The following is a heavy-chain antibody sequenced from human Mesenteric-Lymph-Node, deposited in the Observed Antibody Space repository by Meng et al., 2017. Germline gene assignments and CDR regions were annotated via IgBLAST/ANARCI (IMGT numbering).Heavy chain of an antibody. V-gene: IGHV3-48*04. J-gene: IGHJ6*02. CDR3: ARDPVGCSGGSCYWYYYYGMDV. CDR1: GFTFSSYW. CDR2: ISSSGSTI. Sequence: GESLKISCAASGFTFSSYWMSWVRQAPGKGLEWVSYISSSGSTIYYADSVKGRFTISRDNAKNSLYLQMNSLRAEDTAVYYCARDPVGCSGGSCYWYYYYGMDVWGQGTTVTVSS. D-gene: IGHD2-15*01.